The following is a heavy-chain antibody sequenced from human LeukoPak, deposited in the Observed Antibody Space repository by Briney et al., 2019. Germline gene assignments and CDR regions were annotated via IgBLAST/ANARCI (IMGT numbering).Heavy chain of an antibody. CDR3: AREIAATDYYYYYYMDV. Sequence: PSETLSLTCAVSGDSFSSHYWTWIRQSPGKGLEWIGYISYIGSTNYNPSLKSRVTISVDTSKNQFSLKLSSVTAADTAVYYCAREIAATDYYYYYYMDVWGKGTTVTVSS. J-gene: IGHJ6*03. CDR1: GDSFSSHY. CDR2: ISYIGST. V-gene: IGHV4-59*11. D-gene: IGHD6-13*01.